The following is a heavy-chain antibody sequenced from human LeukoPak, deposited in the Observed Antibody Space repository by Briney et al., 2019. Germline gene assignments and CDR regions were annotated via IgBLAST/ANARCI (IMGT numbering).Heavy chain of an antibody. J-gene: IGHJ4*02. Sequence: ASVKVSCKASGYTFTGYYMHWVRQAPGQGLEWMGRINPNSGGTNYAQQFQGRVTMTRETSISTAYMELSRLRSDDTAVYYCATGDGCKPEYFDYWGQGTLDTVSS. D-gene: IGHD5-24*01. CDR3: ATGDGCKPEYFDY. V-gene: IGHV1-2*06. CDR2: INPNSGGT. CDR1: GYTFTGYY.